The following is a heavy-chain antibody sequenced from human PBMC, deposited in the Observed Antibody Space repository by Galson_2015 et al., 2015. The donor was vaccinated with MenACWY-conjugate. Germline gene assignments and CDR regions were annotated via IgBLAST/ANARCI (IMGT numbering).Heavy chain of an antibody. V-gene: IGHV3-11*06. D-gene: IGHD5-12*01. CDR3: ARDWGGYDYPMAPRNNWFDP. J-gene: IGHJ5*02. CDR2: ISSSSSYT. CDR1: GFTFSDYY. Sequence: SLRLSCAASGFTFSDYYMSWIRQAPGKGLEWVSYISSSSSYTNYADSVKGRFTISRDNAKNSLYLQMNSLRAEDTAVYYCARDWGGYDYPMAPRNNWFDPWGQGTLVTVSS.